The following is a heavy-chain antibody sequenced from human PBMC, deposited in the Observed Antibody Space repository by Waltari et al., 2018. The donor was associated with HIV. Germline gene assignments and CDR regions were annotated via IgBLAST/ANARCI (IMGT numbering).Heavy chain of an antibody. CDR3: ARDRNYFDY. D-gene: IGHD3-10*01. J-gene: IGHJ4*02. CDR2: ISPYYVNT. CDR1: GDSFGRFG. V-gene: IGHV1-18*01. Sequence: QVQLEQSGIEVKKPGASVKVSCKVSGDSFGRFGIRWLRQAPGQGLEWISWISPYYVNTTTAERFQGRVTTTADRSTNTVYMELRSLISDDTAIYYCARDRNYFDYWGQGTLVTVSS.